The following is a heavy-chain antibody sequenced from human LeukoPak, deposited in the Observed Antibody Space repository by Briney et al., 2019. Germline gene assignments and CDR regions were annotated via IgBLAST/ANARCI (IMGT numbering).Heavy chain of an antibody. CDR3: VKVRSTYYYDTSGCYSGFDY. Sequence: LSLTCTVSGGSTSSYYWSWIRQPPGKGLEWVSGISWNSGYLGYADSVKGRFTISRDNAKNSLYLQMNSLRAEDTALYYCVKVRSTYYYDTSGCYSGFDYWGQGTLVTVSS. CDR2: ISWNSGYL. D-gene: IGHD3-22*01. J-gene: IGHJ4*02. CDR1: GGSTSSYY. V-gene: IGHV3-9*02.